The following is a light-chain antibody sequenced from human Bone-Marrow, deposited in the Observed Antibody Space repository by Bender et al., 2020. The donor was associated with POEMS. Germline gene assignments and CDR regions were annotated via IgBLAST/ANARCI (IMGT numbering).Light chain of an antibody. CDR1: SIGRHP. CDR3: STRDDRLNALQFTGSTEMTTLGQ. Sequence: QSVLTQPPSASGTPGQRVTISCSGGSIGRHPINWYQQLPGTAPRLVIYADDRRPSGVPNRFPASKSGSSPSLAISGLQSEDAAAYYCSTRDDRLNALQFTGSTEMTTLGQVGS. V-gene: IGLV1-44*01. CDR2: ADD. J-gene: IGLJ6*01.